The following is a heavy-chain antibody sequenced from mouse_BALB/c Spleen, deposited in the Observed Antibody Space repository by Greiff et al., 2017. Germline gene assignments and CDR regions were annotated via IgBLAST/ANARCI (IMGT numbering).Heavy chain of an antibody. CDR1: GYTFTSYW. J-gene: IGHJ2*01. CDR3: ASITTVVPYFDY. Sequence: QVQLQQSGAELAKPGASVKMSCKASGYTFTSYWMHWVKQRPGQGLEWIGYINPSTGYTEYNQKFKDKATLTADKSSSTAYMQLSSLTSEDSAVYYCASITTVVPYFDYWGQGTTLTVSS. CDR2: INPSTGYT. D-gene: IGHD1-1*01. V-gene: IGHV1-7*01.